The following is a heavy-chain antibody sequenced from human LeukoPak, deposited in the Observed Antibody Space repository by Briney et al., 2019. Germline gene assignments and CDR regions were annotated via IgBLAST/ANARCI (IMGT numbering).Heavy chain of an antibody. V-gene: IGHV4-59*08. D-gene: IGHD3-10*01. CDR3: ARHVGSGSHLGYYYGMDV. J-gene: IGHJ6*02. CDR1: GGSISSYY. Sequence: PSETLSLTCTVSGGSISSYYWSWIRQPPGKGLEWIGYIYYSGSTNYNPSLKSRVTISVDTSKNQFSLKLSSVTAADTAVYYCARHVGSGSHLGYYYGMDVWGQGTTVTVSS. CDR2: IYYSGST.